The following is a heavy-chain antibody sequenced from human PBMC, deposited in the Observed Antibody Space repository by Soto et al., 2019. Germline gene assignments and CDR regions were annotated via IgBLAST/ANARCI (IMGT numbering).Heavy chain of an antibody. Sequence: PGGSLRLSCAASGFTFSSYGMHWFRQAPGKGLEWVAVISYDGSNKYYADSVKGRFTISRDNSKNTLYLQMNSLRAEDTAVYYCAKDLSVKSYYYYYGMDVWGQGTTVTVSS. CDR3: AKDLSVKSYYYYYGMDV. V-gene: IGHV3-30*18. CDR2: ISYDGSNK. CDR1: GFTFSSYG. J-gene: IGHJ6*02. D-gene: IGHD3-16*02.